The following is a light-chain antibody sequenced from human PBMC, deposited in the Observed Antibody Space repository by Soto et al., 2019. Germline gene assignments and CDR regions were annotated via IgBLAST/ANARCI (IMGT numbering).Light chain of an antibody. J-gene: IGKJ2*01. CDR3: QEYTTYPYT. CDR1: QTFNNY. CDR2: DAS. Sequence: DIQLTQSPSTLSASVGDRVTITCRASQTFNNYLAWYQHKPGTAPKLLIYDASTLESGVPSRFSGSASGTEFTLTTTSLQPDDLAMYYCQEYTTYPYTLGQGTKLEI. V-gene: IGKV1-5*01.